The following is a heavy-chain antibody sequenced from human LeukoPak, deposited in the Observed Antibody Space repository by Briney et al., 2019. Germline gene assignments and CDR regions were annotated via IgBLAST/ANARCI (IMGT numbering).Heavy chain of an antibody. D-gene: IGHD3-10*01. V-gene: IGHV3-49*03. J-gene: IGHJ4*02. Sequence: GGSLRLSCTASGFTFGDYAMSWFRQAPGKGLEWVGFIRSKAYGGTTGYAASVKGRFTISRDDSKSIAYLQMNSLKTEDTAVYYCTRASLWFGEFYFDYWGQGTLVTVSS. CDR2: IRSKAYGGTT. CDR3: TRASLWFGEFYFDY. CDR1: GFTFGDYA.